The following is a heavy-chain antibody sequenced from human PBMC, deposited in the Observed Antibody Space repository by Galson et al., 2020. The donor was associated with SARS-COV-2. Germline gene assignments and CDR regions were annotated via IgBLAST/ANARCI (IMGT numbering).Heavy chain of an antibody. CDR3: ARDRGQYQLANYYFYNSDG. Sequence: SETLSLTCTVSGGSVSSDHWIWIRQPPGKGLEWIGHIHSSGSTDYNPSLKSRVTMSVDTSKNPFSLKLSSVTATDTSVYYCARDRGQYQLANYYFYNSDGWGEGNTVIVSS. V-gene: IGHV4-59*02. D-gene: IGHD2-2*01. CDR2: IHSSGST. CDR1: GGSVSSDH. J-gene: IGHJ6*04.